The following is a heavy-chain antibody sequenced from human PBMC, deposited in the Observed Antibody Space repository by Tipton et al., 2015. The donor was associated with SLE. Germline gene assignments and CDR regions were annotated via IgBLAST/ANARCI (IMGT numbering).Heavy chain of an antibody. CDR3: ARVIRDYGGSSRSDWFDP. V-gene: IGHV4-61*02. J-gene: IGHJ5*02. D-gene: IGHD4-23*01. CDR1: GGSINRGYYY. Sequence: TLSLTCTVSGGSINRGYYYWSWIRQPAGKGLEWIGRIYTSGSTNYNPSLKSRVTISVDTSTSQFSLRLSSVTAADTAVYYCARVIRDYGGSSRSDWFDPWGQGTLVTVSS. CDR2: IYTSGST.